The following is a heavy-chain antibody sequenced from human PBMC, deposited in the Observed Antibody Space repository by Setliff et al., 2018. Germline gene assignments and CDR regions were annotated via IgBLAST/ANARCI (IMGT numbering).Heavy chain of an antibody. J-gene: IGHJ5*02. D-gene: IGHD3-9*01. Sequence: ASVKVSCKASGYRFTTYGINWVRQAPGQGLEWMGWISPYNGNTKYPQKFQGRVTMTADTSTSTAYMELRSLRFDDTAVYYCARDILLVEGVSVTGCWFDPWGQGALVTVSS. V-gene: IGHV1-18*01. CDR2: ISPYNGNT. CDR1: GYRFTTYG. CDR3: ARDILLVEGVSVTGCWFDP.